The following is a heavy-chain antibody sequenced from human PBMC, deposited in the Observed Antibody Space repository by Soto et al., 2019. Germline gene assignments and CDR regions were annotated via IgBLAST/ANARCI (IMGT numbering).Heavy chain of an antibody. CDR3: ARGGLVRDFSSSSCFNTATYYYYYGMDV. CDR1: GFTFSSYA. V-gene: IGHV3-30-3*01. J-gene: IGHJ6*02. CDR2: ISYDGSNK. D-gene: IGHD2-2*01. Sequence: SLRLSCAASGFTFSSYAMHWVRQAPAKGLEWVAVISYDGSNKYYADSVKGRFTISRDNSKKTLYLQMNSVRAEDTAVYYCARGGLVRDFSSSSCFNTATYYYYYGMDVWGQGTTVTVSS.